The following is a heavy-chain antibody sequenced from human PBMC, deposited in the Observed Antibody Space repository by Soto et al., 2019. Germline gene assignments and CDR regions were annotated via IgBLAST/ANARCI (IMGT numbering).Heavy chain of an antibody. J-gene: IGHJ6*03. CDR3: ARAEIGGYYMDA. Sequence: QVQLQESGPGLVKPPETLSLTCTVSGGSISGYHWSWIRPPPGKGLEWIGYIYYSGSTNYHPSLTGRVTISVDTSKNQFSLKLSSVTAADTAVYYCARAEIGGYYMDAWGKGTTVTVSS. CDR2: IYYSGST. V-gene: IGHV4-59*01. CDR1: GGSISGYH. D-gene: IGHD3-16*01.